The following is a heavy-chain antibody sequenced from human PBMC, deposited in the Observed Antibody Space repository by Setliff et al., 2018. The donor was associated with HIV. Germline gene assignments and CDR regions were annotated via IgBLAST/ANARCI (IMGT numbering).Heavy chain of an antibody. D-gene: IGHD1-1*01. CDR1: GFTFSSHW. J-gene: IGHJ3*02. CDR2: SNHVGRT. V-gene: IGHV4-34*01. CDR3: AREPPPGNWNDNGAFDI. Sequence: SQTLSLSCAASGFTFSSHWMSWIRQPPGKGLEWIGESNHVGRTNYNPSLKSRVTISVDTSKNQFSLKLTSVTAADTAVYYCAREPPPGNWNDNGAFDIWGQGTMVTVSS.